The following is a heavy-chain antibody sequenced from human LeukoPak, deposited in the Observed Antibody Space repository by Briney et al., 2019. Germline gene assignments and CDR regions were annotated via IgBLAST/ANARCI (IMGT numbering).Heavy chain of an antibody. J-gene: IGHJ5*02. CDR2: ISYSGNS. CDR3: AREVYCSSTSCPYNWFDP. Sequence: SETLSLTCSVSGGSISGHYWIWIRQPPKKGLEWIGHISYSGNSNYNPSLKSRVTISVDTSKNQFSLRLSSVTAADTAVYYCAREVYCSSTSCPYNWFDPWGQGTLVTVSS. CDR1: GGSISGHY. D-gene: IGHD2-2*01. V-gene: IGHV4-59*11.